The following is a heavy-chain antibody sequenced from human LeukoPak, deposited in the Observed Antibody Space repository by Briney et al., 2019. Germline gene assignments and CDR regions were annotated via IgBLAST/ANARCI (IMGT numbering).Heavy chain of an antibody. CDR2: INHSGST. CDR1: GGSFSGYY. CDR3: ARDAYTSSRYEFDP. Sequence: SETLSLTCAVYGGSFSGYYWSWIRQPPGKGLEWIGEINHSGSTNYNPSLKSRVTISVDTSKNQFSLQLNSVTPEDTAVYYCARDAYTSSRYEFDPWGQGTLVTVSS. D-gene: IGHD6-13*01. J-gene: IGHJ5*02. V-gene: IGHV4-34*01.